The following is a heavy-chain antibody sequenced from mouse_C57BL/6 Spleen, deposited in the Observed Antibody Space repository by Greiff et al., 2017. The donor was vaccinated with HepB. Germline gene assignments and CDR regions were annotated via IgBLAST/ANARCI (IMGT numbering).Heavy chain of an antibody. CDR1: GFTFSDYG. D-gene: IGHD2-3*01. Sequence: EVKLMESGGGLVKPGGSLKLSCAASGFTFSDYGMHWVRQAPEKGLEWVAYISSGSSTIYYADTVKGRFTISRDNAKNTLFLQMTSLRSEDTAMYYCARWLLNAMDYWGQGTSVTVSS. V-gene: IGHV5-17*01. CDR2: ISSGSSTI. J-gene: IGHJ4*01. CDR3: ARWLLNAMDY.